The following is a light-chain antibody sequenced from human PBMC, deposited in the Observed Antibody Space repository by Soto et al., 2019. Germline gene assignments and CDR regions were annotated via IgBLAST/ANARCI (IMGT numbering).Light chain of an antibody. J-gene: IGKJ2*01. CDR1: QGIGST. Sequence: EIVLTQSPGTLSLSPGERATLSFRASQGIGSTLAWYQQKPGQTPKLLIFDASTRATGVPARFSGSGSGTDFSLTISRLEPEDFAVYYCQQYGSSPHTFGQGTKVDIK. V-gene: IGKV3-20*01. CDR3: QQYGSSPHT. CDR2: DAS.